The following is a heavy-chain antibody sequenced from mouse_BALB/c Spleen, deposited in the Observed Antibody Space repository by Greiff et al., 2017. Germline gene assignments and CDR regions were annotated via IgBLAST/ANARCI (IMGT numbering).Heavy chain of an antibody. Sequence: EVQVVESGGGLVQPGGSRKLSCAASGFTFSSFGMHWVRQAPEKGLEWVAYISSGSSTIYYADTVKGRFTISRDNPKNTLFLQMTSLRSEDTAMYYCARWKGNYYWYFDVWGAGTTVTVSS. CDR1: GFTFSSFG. CDR3: ARWKGNYYWYFDV. CDR2: ISSGSSTI. V-gene: IGHV5-17*02. J-gene: IGHJ1*01. D-gene: IGHD2-1*01.